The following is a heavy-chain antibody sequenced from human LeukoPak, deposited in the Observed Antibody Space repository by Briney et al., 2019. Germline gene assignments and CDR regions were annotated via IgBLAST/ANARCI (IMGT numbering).Heavy chain of an antibody. D-gene: IGHD3-10*01. V-gene: IGHV3-23*01. CDR2: ISGSGGST. CDR3: AKDYRFGELLFDY. Sequence: GGSLRLSCAASGFTFSNYAMSWVRQAPGKGLEWVSGISGSGGSTDYADSVKGRFTISRDNSKNTLYLQMNSLRAEDTAVYYCAKDYRFGELLFDYWGQGTLVTVSS. CDR1: GFTFSNYA. J-gene: IGHJ4*02.